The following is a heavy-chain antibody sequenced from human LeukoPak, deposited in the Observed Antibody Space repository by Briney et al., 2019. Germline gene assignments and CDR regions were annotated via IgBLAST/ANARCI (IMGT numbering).Heavy chain of an antibody. CDR2: IYGGGAT. J-gene: IGHJ4*02. CDR1: GFIVSSNY. D-gene: IGHD2-2*01. Sequence: GGSLRLSCAASGFIVSSNYMSGVREAPGKGGEWVSVIYGGGATHHADSVKGRFTISRHNSKNTLLLPMNSLRGEDTAVLYCALGRDCSSSSCASDPFDYGGQGTLVTVSS. V-gene: IGHV3-53*01. CDR3: ALGRDCSSSSCASDPFDY.